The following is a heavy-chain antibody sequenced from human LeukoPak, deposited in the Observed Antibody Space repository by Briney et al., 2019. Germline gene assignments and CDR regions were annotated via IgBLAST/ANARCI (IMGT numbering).Heavy chain of an antibody. CDR3: AKDISGWYGSFAFDI. J-gene: IGHJ3*02. Sequence: GSLRLSCAASGFTFSSYWMSWVRQAPGKGLEWVSAISGSGGSTYYADSVKGRFTISRDNSKNTLYLQMNSLRAEDTAVYYCAKDISGWYGSFAFDIWGQGTMVTVSS. D-gene: IGHD6-19*01. CDR2: ISGSGGST. V-gene: IGHV3-23*01. CDR1: GFTFSSYW.